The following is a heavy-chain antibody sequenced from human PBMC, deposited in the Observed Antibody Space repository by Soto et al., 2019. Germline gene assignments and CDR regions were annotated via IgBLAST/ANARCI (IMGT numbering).Heavy chain of an antibody. CDR2: FSGSGGSP. Sequence: PGGSLRLSCAASGFTFSSYALSWVRQAPGKGLEWVSTFSGSGGSPYYADSVKGRFTISRDNSKNTLSLQMNSLRAEDTAVYYCAKGKNYCSSTNCPFPGPFDYWGRGTLVTVSS. CDR1: GFTFSSYA. CDR3: AKGKNYCSSTNCPFPGPFDY. J-gene: IGHJ4*02. V-gene: IGHV3-23*01. D-gene: IGHD2-2*01.